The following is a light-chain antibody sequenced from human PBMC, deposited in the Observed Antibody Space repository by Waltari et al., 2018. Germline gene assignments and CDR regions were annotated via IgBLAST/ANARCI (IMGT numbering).Light chain of an antibody. J-gene: IGLJ2*01. CDR3: CSYAGPDTHVV. V-gene: IGLV2-11*01. Sequence: QSALTQPRSVSGSPAQSVTISCSGTSSDIGGYNYVSWYQQYPGKAPKLIMYDVNKRPPGVPDRFSGSKSGHTASLPISGLQTAEEADYYCCSYAGPDTHVVFGGGTKMTVL. CDR2: DVN. CDR1: SSDIGGYNY.